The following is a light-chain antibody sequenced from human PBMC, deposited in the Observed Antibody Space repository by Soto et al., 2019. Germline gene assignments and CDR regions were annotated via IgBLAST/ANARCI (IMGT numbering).Light chain of an antibody. CDR2: QAS. J-gene: IGKJ1*01. V-gene: IGKV1-5*03. CDR3: QQYSNQWT. Sequence: DIQMTQSPSTLSASVGDRVTITCRASQSISRWLAWYQQKPGKAPKLLIYQASNLESGVPSRFSGSGSGTEFTLNVSSLQPDDSATYYCQQYSNQWTFGQGTKVEIK. CDR1: QSISRW.